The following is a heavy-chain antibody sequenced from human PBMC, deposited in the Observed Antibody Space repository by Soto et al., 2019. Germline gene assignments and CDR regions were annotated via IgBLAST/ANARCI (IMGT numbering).Heavy chain of an antibody. D-gene: IGHD3-10*01. J-gene: IGHJ3*02. V-gene: IGHV4-59*01. Sequence: SETLSLTCTVSGGSISSYYWSWIRQPPGKGLEWIGYIYYSGSTNYNPSLKSRVTISVDTSKNQFSLKLSSVTAADTAVYYCARGTNVLLWFGELFSAFDIWGQGTMFTVSS. CDR2: IYYSGST. CDR1: GGSISSYY. CDR3: ARGTNVLLWFGELFSAFDI.